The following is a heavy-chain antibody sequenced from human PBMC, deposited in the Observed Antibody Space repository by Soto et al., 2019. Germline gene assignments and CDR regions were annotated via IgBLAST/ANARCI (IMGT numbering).Heavy chain of an antibody. J-gene: IGHJ4*02. CDR1: AFTFSNYA. CDR3: ARDRRPYYYDGSDY. D-gene: IGHD3-22*01. Sequence: GGSLRLSCAASAFTFSNYAMHWVRQAPGKGLEWVAVISYDGSNKYYADSVKGRFSISRDNSKNTLYLQMNSLRAEDTAVYFCARDRRPYYYDGSDYWGPGTLVTVSS. V-gene: IGHV3-30-3*01. CDR2: ISYDGSNK.